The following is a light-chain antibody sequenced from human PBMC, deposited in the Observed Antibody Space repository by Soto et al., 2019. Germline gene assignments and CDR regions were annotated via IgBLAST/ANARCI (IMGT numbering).Light chain of an antibody. J-gene: IGKJ2*01. V-gene: IGKV3-15*01. CDR3: QQYNQWPPYT. CDR2: GAS. CDR1: QSVGRT. Sequence: EIVMTQSPATLSVSPGERATLFCRASQSVGRTLAWYQQKPGQSPRLLVYGASTRANGTPARFSGSGSGTAFTLTISSLQSEDVAVYYCQQYNQWPPYTFGQGTKVEIK.